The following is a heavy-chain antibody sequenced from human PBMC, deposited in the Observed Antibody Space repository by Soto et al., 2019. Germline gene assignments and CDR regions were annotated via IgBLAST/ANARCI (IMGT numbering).Heavy chain of an antibody. D-gene: IGHD2-21*01. CDR1: GYTFTGHY. CDR3: AREFPASPTAFDY. J-gene: IGHJ4*02. V-gene: IGHV1-2*02. Sequence: QVQLVQSGAEVKKPGASVKVSCKASGYTFTGHYMHWVRQAPGQGLEWRGWINPDNGDTNYAQKLQGRVTMTTDTSTSTAYMELRSLRSDDTAVYYCAREFPASPTAFDYWGQGTLVTVSS. CDR2: INPDNGDT.